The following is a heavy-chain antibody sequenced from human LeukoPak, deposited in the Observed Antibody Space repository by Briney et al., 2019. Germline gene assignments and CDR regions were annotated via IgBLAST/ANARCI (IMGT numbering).Heavy chain of an antibody. CDR3: ARGFETSGGY. V-gene: IGHV1-2*06. CDR2: INPNSGGT. D-gene: IGHD1-26*01. Sequence: GASGKVSCEASGYTFTSYGISWVRQAPGQGLEWMGRINPNSGGTNYAQKFQGRVTMTRDTSISTAYMELSRLRSDDTAVYCCARGFETSGGYWGQGTLVTVSS. J-gene: IGHJ4*02. CDR1: GYTFTSYG.